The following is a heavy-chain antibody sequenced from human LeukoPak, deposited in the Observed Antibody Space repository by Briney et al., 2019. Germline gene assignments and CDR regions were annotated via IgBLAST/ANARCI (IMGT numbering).Heavy chain of an antibody. CDR1: GFTFSSYD. Sequence: GGSLRLSCAASGFTFSSYDMHWVRQATGKGLEWVSAIDVAANTFYSGSVKGRFTISRENAKNSLYLLMSSLRAEDTAVYYCARQNTPHGNFDYWGQGTLVTVSS. CDR3: ARQNTPHGNFDY. CDR2: IDVAANT. J-gene: IGHJ4*02. V-gene: IGHV3-13*01. D-gene: IGHD1-26*01.